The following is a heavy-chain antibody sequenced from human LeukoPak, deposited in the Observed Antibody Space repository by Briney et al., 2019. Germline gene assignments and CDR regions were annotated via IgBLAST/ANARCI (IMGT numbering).Heavy chain of an antibody. CDR3: VVGGSPGY. Sequence: GGSMRLSCAASGLAFSAYRMHWVRQAPRKGLVWVSRISTDGYTTDYADFVQGRFTASRDNTKNTWSLEMNSLRAEDTAVYYCVVGGSPGYWGQGTLVTVSS. J-gene: IGHJ4*02. CDR2: ISTDGYTT. D-gene: IGHD2-15*01. CDR1: GLAFSAYR. V-gene: IGHV3-74*01.